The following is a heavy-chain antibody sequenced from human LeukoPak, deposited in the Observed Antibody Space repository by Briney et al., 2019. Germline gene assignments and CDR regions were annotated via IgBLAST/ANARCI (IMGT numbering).Heavy chain of an antibody. CDR2: IIPIFGTA. CDR3: ASAYCGGDCYSGGNWFDP. J-gene: IGHJ5*02. Sequence: GSSVKVSCKASGGTFSSYAISWVRQAPGQGLEWMGGIIPIFGTANYAQKFQGRVTITTDESTSTAYVELSSLRSEDTAVYYCASAYCGGDCYSGGNWFDPWGQGTLVTVSS. D-gene: IGHD2-21*02. CDR1: GGTFSSYA. V-gene: IGHV1-69*05.